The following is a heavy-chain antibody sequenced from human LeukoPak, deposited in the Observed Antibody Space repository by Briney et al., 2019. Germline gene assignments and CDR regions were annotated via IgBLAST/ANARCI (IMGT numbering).Heavy chain of an antibody. Sequence: PSETLSLTCTVSGGSISSSSYYWGWIRQPPGKGLEWIGSIYYSGSTYYNPSLKSRVTTSVDTSKNQFSLKLSSVTAADTAVYYCVRLRIAVAGTGDYWGQGTLVTVSS. J-gene: IGHJ4*02. CDR1: GGSISSSSYY. V-gene: IGHV4-39*07. CDR3: VRLRIAVAGTGDY. CDR2: IYYSGST. D-gene: IGHD6-19*01.